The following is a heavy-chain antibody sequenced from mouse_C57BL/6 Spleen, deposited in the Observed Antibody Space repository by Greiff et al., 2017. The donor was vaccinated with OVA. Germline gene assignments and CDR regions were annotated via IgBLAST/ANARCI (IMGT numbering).Heavy chain of an antibody. Sequence: VQLQQSGPELVKPGASVKISCKASGYAFSSSWMNWVKQRPGKGLEWIGRIYPGDGDTNYNGKFKGKATLTADKSSSTAYMQLSSLTSEDSAVYFCARMSDPAWFAYWGQGTLVTVSA. J-gene: IGHJ3*01. CDR2: IYPGDGDT. D-gene: IGHD2-13*01. V-gene: IGHV1-82*01. CDR3: ARMSDPAWFAY. CDR1: GYAFSSSW.